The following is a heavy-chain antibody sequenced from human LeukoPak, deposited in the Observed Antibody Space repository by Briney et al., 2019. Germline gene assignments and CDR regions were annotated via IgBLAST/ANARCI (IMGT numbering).Heavy chain of an antibody. V-gene: IGHV4-34*01. CDR2: INHSGST. CDR3: AVSGDDFWSAYPPY. Sequence: SETLSLTCAVYGGSFSGYYWSWIRQPPGKGLEWIGEINHSGSTNYNPSLKSRVTISVDTSKNQFSLKLSSVTAADTAVYYCAVSGDDFWSAYPPYWGQGTLVTVSS. J-gene: IGHJ4*02. CDR1: GGSFSGYY. D-gene: IGHD3-3*01.